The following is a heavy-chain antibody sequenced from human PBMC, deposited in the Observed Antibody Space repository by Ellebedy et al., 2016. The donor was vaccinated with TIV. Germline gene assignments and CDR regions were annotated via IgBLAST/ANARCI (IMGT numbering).Heavy chain of an antibody. D-gene: IGHD3-10*01. J-gene: IGHJ6*02. CDR1: GGTFRSYA. V-gene: IGHV1-69*13. CDR3: AISPGSGSYQPRYYYGMDV. Sequence: ASVKVSCKASGGTFRSYAISWVRQAPGQGLEWLGGIIPMFGTPNYAQKFQGRVTITADESTSTAYMELSSLRSEDTAVYYCAISPGSGSYQPRYYYGMDVWGQGTTVTVSS. CDR2: IIPMFGTP.